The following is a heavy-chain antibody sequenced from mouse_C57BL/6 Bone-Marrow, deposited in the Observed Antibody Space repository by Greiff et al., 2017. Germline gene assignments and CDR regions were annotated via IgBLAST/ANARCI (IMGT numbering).Heavy chain of an antibody. CDR2: IWSGGST. V-gene: IGHV2-2*01. J-gene: IGHJ4*01. CDR3: ARRTTTMVTPYYGMDY. Sequence: QVQLKQSGPGLVQPSQSLSITCTVSGFSLTGYGVHWVRQSPGKGLEWLGVIWSGGSTDYNAAFISRLSISKDNSKSQVFFKMNSLQADDTAIYYCARRTTTMVTPYYGMDYWGQGTSVTVSS. D-gene: IGHD2-2*01. CDR1: GFSLTGYG.